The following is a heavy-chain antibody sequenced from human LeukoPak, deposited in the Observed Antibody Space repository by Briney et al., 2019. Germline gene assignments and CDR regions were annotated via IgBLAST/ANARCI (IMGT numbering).Heavy chain of an antibody. CDR2: IKQDGSEK. Sequence: GGSLRLSCAVSGFTFSSYWMSWVRQAPGKGLEWVANIKQDGSEKYYVDSVKGRFTISRDKSKNSLYLQMNSLRDEDTAVYYCARDLPNYYGLDYWGQGTLVTVSS. CDR1: GFTFSSYW. J-gene: IGHJ4*02. D-gene: IGHD3-10*01. V-gene: IGHV3-7*01. CDR3: ARDLPNYYGLDY.